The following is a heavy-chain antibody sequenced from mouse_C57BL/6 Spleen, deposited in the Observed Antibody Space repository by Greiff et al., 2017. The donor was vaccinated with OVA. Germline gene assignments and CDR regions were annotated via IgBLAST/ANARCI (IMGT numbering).Heavy chain of an antibody. J-gene: IGHJ1*03. CDR2: INPNNGGT. CDR3: ARDYYGSSYDWYFDV. CDR1: GYTFTDYY. D-gene: IGHD1-1*01. Sequence: VQLQQSGPELVKPGASVKISCKASGYTFTDYYMNWVKQSHGKSLEWIGDINPNNGGTSYNQKFKGKDTLTVDKSSSTAYMESRSLTSEDSAVYYCARDYYGSSYDWYFDVWGTGTTVTVSS. V-gene: IGHV1-26*01.